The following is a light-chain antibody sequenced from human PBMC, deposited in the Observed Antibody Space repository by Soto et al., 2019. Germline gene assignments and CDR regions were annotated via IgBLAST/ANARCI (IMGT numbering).Light chain of an antibody. Sequence: EIVMTQSPATLSVSPGERATLSCRASQSVSSNLAWYQQKPGQAPRLLIYGASTRATGIATRFSGSGSGTELTLTISSLQSEDFAVYYCQQYNNWPPWTFCQGTKVEIK. J-gene: IGKJ1*01. CDR1: QSVSSN. CDR2: GAS. V-gene: IGKV3-15*01. CDR3: QQYNNWPPWT.